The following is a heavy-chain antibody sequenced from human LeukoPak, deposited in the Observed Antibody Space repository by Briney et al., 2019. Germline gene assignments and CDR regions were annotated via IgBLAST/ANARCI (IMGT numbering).Heavy chain of an antibody. Sequence: PGGSLRLSCAASGFNFEDYTMHWVRQTPGKGLEWVSLINWDGGSTYYADSVKGRFAISRDNNKNSLYRQMTSLRTEDTALYYCTKGSNTWPSLFDYWGQGTLVTVSS. V-gene: IGHV3-43*01. J-gene: IGHJ4*02. CDR3: TKGSNTWPSLFDY. CDR1: GFNFEDYT. D-gene: IGHD2-2*02. CDR2: INWDGGST.